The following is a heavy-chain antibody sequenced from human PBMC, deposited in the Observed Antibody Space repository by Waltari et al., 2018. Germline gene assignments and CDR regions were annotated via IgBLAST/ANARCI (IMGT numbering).Heavy chain of an antibody. V-gene: IGHV4-30-4*01. CDR1: GDSITNGNYY. Sequence: QVQLQESGPGLVRPSQTLSLTCSVSGDSITNGNYYWSWIRQSPGKGLEWIGHIYFTGATDYQPSLKSRVTISSDTSMNQFSLRLDSVTAADTAVYFCARDRRSRARFDPWGQGILVTVAS. CDR3: ARDRRSRARFDP. CDR2: IYFTGAT. J-gene: IGHJ5*02.